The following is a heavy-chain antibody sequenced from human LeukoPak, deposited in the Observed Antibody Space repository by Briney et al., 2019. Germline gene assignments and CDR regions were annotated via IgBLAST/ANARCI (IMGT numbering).Heavy chain of an antibody. V-gene: IGHV3-21*01. Sequence: PGGFLRLSCAASGFTFSSDSMNWVRQAPGNGLESVSSISSSSSYIYYADSVKGRFTISRDNAKNSLYLQMNSLRAEDTAVYYCARIRSSSWYNWFDPWGQGTLVTVSS. J-gene: IGHJ5*02. D-gene: IGHD6-13*01. CDR1: GFTFSSDS. CDR3: ARIRSSSWYNWFDP. CDR2: ISSSSSYI.